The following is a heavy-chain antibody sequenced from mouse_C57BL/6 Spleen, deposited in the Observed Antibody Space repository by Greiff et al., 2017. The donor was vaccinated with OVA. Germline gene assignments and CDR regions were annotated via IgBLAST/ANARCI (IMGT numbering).Heavy chain of an antibody. J-gene: IGHJ2*01. D-gene: IGHD1-1*01. Sequence: EVQRVESGAELVKPGASVKLSCTASGFNIKDYYMHWVKQRTEQGLEWIGRIDPEDGETKYAPKFQGKATIPEDTSYNTAYLQLSSLTSEDTAVYYCAREGTVVATDYWGQGTTLTVSS. CDR3: AREGTVVATDY. CDR1: GFNIKDYY. CDR2: IDPEDGET. V-gene: IGHV14-2*01.